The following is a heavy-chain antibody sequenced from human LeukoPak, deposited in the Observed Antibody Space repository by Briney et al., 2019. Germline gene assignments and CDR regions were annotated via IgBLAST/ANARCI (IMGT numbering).Heavy chain of an antibody. V-gene: IGHV4-39*07. CDR3: ARDGGRTRVYYYMDV. Sequence: SETLSLTCSVSAGSISTSSYYWAWLRQPPGKGREWMGSMHYSGSTDYNSSLKRRVTISVDTSKTQFSLNLSSVTAADTAVYYCARDGGRTRVYYYMDVWGKGTTVTVSS. CDR2: MHYSGST. J-gene: IGHJ6*03. CDR1: AGSISTSSYY. D-gene: IGHD3-16*01.